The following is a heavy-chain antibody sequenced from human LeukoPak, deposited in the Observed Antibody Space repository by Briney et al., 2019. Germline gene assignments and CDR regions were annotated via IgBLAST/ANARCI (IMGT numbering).Heavy chain of an antibody. J-gene: IGHJ3*02. D-gene: IGHD3-10*01. CDR1: GGSIRSDGSS. Sequence: SQTLSLTCAVSGGSIRSDGSSWSWIRQPPGKGLECIGFIFKGGTYYNPSLNSRLAISEDRSKNQFSLRLTSVTAADTAVYYCARLRGYFGSGSPNDAFDIWGQGTMVTVSS. V-gene: IGHV4-30-2*01. CDR2: IFKGGT. CDR3: ARLRGYFGSGSPNDAFDI.